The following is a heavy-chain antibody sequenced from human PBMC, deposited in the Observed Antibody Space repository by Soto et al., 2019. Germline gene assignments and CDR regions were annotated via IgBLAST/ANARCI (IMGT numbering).Heavy chain of an antibody. CDR2: ISSSSSYI. CDR3: ARDYYYDSSGLAHFQH. Sequence: GGSLRLSCAASGFTFSSYSMNWVRQAPGKGLEWVSSISSSSSYIYYADSVKGRFTISRDNAKNSLYLQMNSLRAEDTAVYYCARDYYYDSSGLAHFQHWGQCTLVTVSS. CDR1: GFTFSSYS. J-gene: IGHJ1*01. D-gene: IGHD3-22*01. V-gene: IGHV3-21*01.